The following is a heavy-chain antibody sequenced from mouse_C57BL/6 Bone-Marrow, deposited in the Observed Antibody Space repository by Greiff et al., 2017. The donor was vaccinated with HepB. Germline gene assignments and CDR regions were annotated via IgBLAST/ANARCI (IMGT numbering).Heavy chain of an antibody. Sequence: EVQLQESGGDLVKPGGSLKLSCAASGFTFSSYGMSWVRQTPDKRLEWVATISSGGSYTYYPDSVKGRFTISRDNAKNTLYLQMSSLKSEDTAMYYCARLWLLRRYYFDYWGQGTTLTVSS. CDR1: GFTFSSYG. V-gene: IGHV5-6*01. J-gene: IGHJ2*01. CDR2: ISSGGSYT. D-gene: IGHD2-3*01. CDR3: ARLWLLRRYYFDY.